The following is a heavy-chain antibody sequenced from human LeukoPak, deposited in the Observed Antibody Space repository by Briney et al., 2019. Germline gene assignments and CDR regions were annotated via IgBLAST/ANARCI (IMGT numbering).Heavy chain of an antibody. V-gene: IGHV4-59*01. CDR3: VLYDILTGKIDY. J-gene: IGHJ4*02. CDR1: GGSISSYY. Sequence: SETLSLTCTVSGGSISSYYWSWIRQPPGKGLEWIGYIYYSGSTNYNPSLKSRVTISVDTSKNQFSLKLSSVTAADTAVYYCVLYDILTGKIDYWGQGTLVTISS. CDR2: IYYSGST. D-gene: IGHD3-9*01.